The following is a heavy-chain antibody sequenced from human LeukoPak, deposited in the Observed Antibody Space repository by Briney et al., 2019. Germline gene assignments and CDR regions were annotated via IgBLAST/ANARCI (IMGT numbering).Heavy chain of an antibody. D-gene: IGHD7-27*01. CDR3: ARVAGDPIDYYYYMDV. CDR1: AGSFSGYY. CDR2: INDSGST. J-gene: IGHJ6*03. Sequence: SSETLSLTCAVYAGSFSGYYWRWIRQSPGKGREWIGEINDSGSTNYDPSLKSRVTISVDTSKNQISLKLTSVTAADTAVYYCARVAGDPIDYYYYMDVWGKGTTVTVSS. V-gene: IGHV4-34*01.